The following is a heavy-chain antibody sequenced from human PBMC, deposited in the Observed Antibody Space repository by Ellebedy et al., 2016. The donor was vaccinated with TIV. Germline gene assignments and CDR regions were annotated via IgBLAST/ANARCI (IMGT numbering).Heavy chain of an antibody. Sequence: AASVKVSCKASGGTFSSYAISWVRQAPGQGLEWMGGIIPIFGTANYAQKFQGRVTITADESTSTAYMELSSLRSEETAVYYCARERGGSSSWYYFDYWGQGTLVTVSS. V-gene: IGHV1-69*13. J-gene: IGHJ4*02. CDR2: IIPIFGTA. CDR3: ARERGGSSSWYYFDY. CDR1: GGTFSSYA. D-gene: IGHD6-13*01.